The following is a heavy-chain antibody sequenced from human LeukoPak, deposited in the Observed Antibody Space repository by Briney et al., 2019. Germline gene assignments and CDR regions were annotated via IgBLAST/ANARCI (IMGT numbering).Heavy chain of an antibody. D-gene: IGHD1-1*01. CDR3: ARFRTLHGYYHGMDV. Sequence: GGSLRLSCAASGFTFSDYYMNWIRQAPGKGLEWVSYISSSGSTIYYADSVKGRFTISRDNAKNSLYLQMNSLRAEDTAVYYCARFRTLHGYYHGMDVWGQGTTVTVSS. J-gene: IGHJ6*02. V-gene: IGHV3-11*01. CDR1: GFTFSDYY. CDR2: ISSSGSTI.